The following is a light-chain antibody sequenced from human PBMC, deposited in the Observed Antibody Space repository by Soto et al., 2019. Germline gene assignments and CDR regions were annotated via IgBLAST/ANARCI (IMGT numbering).Light chain of an antibody. CDR3: QQYNSFLTT. CDR1: QTISSW. J-gene: IGKJ1*01. Sequence: DIQMTQSPSTLSGSVGDRFTITFRASQTISSWLAWYQQKPGRAPRLLIYDAFALQSGVPSRFSGSGSGTEFTLTISSLQPDDFATYYCQQYNSFLTTFGQGTKVDI. CDR2: DAF. V-gene: IGKV1-5*01.